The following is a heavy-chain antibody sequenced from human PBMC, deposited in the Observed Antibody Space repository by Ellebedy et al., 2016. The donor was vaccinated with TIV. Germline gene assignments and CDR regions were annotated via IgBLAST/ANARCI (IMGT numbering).Heavy chain of an antibody. CDR2: IPHAGRNE. D-gene: IGHD1-26*01. J-gene: IGHJ4*02. CDR3: ARDGRVGSYYRGVY. Sequence: AGSLRLSXAASGFTFSGYSFHWARQAPGKGLEWVAFIPHAGRNEYYADSVKGRFTISRDNSRSTVYLQMNSLRPEDTAVYYCARDGRVGSYYRGVYWGQGTLVTVSS. V-gene: IGHV3-30*03. CDR1: GFTFSGYS.